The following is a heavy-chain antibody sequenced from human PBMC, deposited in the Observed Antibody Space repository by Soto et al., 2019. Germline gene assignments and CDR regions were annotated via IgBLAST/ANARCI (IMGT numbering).Heavy chain of an antibody. D-gene: IGHD3-22*01. Sequence: PGGSLRLSCAASGFTFSSYAMSWVRQAPGKGLEWVSAISGSGGSTYYADSVKGRFTISRDNAKNSLYLQMNSLRAEDTAVYYCARVVYYDNSAYGLWGQGTLVTVSS. CDR2: ISGSGGST. CDR3: ARVVYYDNSAYGL. CDR1: GFTFSSYA. J-gene: IGHJ4*03. V-gene: IGHV3-23*01.